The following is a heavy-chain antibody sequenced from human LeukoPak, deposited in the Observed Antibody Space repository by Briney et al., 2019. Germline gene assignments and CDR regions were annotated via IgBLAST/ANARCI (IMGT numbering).Heavy chain of an antibody. V-gene: IGHV4-34*01. CDR3: ARGLYGMDV. J-gene: IGHJ6*02. CDR1: GGSFSGYY. CDR2: INHSGST. Sequence: SETLSLTCAVYGGSFSGYYWSWIRQPPGKGLEWIGEINHSGSTNYNPSLKSRVTISVDTSKNQFSLKLSSVTAADTAVYYCARGLYGMDVWGQGTTVTASS.